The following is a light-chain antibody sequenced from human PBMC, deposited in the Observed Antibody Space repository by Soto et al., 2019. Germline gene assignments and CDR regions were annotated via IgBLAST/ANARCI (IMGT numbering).Light chain of an antibody. CDR2: EAS. Sequence: ITLTQTPYALSVSPGQPASISCRSSQSLVHSDGKSHLYWYLQKPGQPPQLLIYEASNRFSGVPDRFSGSGSGTDFTLKISRVEAEDVGVYYCMQIIKLPYTFGQGTKLEIK. CDR1: QSLVHSDGKSH. V-gene: IGKV2D-29*01. J-gene: IGKJ2*01. CDR3: MQIIKLPYT.